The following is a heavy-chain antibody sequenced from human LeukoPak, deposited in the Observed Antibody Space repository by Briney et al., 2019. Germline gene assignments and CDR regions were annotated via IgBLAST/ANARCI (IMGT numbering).Heavy chain of an antibody. V-gene: IGHV3-9*01. D-gene: IGHD6-13*01. Sequence: GGSLRLSCVASGFTFGGYAMHWVRLAPGKGLEWVSGISWNSGLIGYADSVKGRFTISRDNAKNSLYLQMNSLRAEDTAFYYCAKGGVAAAGTPNQGYFGYWGQGTLVTVSS. J-gene: IGHJ4*02. CDR3: AKGGVAAAGTPNQGYFGY. CDR1: GFTFGGYA. CDR2: ISWNSGLI.